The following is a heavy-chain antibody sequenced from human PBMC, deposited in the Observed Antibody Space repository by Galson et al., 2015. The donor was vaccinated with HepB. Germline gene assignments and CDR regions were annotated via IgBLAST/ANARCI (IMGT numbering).Heavy chain of an antibody. CDR2: SKIKTDGGTS. D-gene: IGHD5-18*01. V-gene: IGHV3-15*01. J-gene: IGHJ4*02. Sequence: SLRLSCAASGFTFSNAWMSWVRQAPGKGLEWVGRSKIKTDGGTSDHAAPVKGRFTISRDDSKNTLCLQMNSLKIEDTAVYHCTTERGYSFGGRGTLWGQGTLVTVSS. CDR3: TTERGYSFGGRGTL. CDR1: GFTFSNAW.